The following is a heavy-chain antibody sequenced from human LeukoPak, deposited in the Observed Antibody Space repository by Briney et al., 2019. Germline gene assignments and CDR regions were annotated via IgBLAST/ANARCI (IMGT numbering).Heavy chain of an antibody. J-gene: IGHJ4*02. CDR3: AKDIMATRRVVFDY. D-gene: IGHD5-12*01. CDR1: GFTFSSYA. V-gene: IGHV3-23*01. Sequence: QTGGSLRLSCVASGFTFSSYAMSWVRQAPGKGLDGVSAISGSGGSTYYADSVKGRFTISRDNSKNTLYLQMNSLRAEDTAVYYCAKDIMATRRVVFDYWGQGTLVTVSS. CDR2: ISGSGGST.